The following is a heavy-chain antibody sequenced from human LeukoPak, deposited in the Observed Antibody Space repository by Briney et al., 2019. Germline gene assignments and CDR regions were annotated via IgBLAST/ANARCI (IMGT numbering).Heavy chain of an antibody. CDR1: GFAFSNFA. CDR3: AREKFDS. V-gene: IGHV3-30*14. J-gene: IGHJ5*01. Sequence: GGSLRLSCAASGFAFSNFAMHWVRQAPGKGLEWVAVVSYEGTIKYYTDSAKGRFTISRDNSNNIISLQMNNLTTEDTATYYCAREKFDSWGQGTLVTVSP. CDR2: VSYEGTIK.